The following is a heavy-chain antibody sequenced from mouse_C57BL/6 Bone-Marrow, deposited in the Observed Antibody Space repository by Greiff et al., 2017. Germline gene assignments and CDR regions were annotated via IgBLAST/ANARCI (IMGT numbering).Heavy chain of an antibody. V-gene: IGHV14-4*01. D-gene: IGHD2-1*01. Sequence: VQLQQSGAELVRPGASVKLSCTASGFNIKDDYMHWVKQRPDQGLEWIGWIDPENGDTEYASKFQGKATITADTSSNTAYLQLSSLTSEDTAVYYCTSLLGLAYWGQGTLVTVSA. CDR3: TSLLGLAY. CDR1: GFNIKDDY. J-gene: IGHJ3*01. CDR2: IDPENGDT.